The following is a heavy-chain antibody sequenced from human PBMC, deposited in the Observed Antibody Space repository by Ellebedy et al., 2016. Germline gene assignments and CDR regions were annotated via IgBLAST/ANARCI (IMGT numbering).Heavy chain of an antibody. CDR3: ARRPSSSGLSRYFDL. CDR2: IYPGDSDT. D-gene: IGHD3-10*01. J-gene: IGHJ2*01. CDR1: GYSFTSYW. Sequence: GESLKISCKGSGYSFTSYWIGWVRQMPGKGLEWMGIIYPGDSDTRYSPSFQGQVTISADKSISTAYLQWSSLKASDTAMYYCARRPSSSGLSRYFDLWGRGTLVTVSS. V-gene: IGHV5-51*01.